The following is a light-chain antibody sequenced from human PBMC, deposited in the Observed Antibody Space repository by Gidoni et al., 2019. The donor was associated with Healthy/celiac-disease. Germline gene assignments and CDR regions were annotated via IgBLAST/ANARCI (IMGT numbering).Light chain of an antibody. CDR3: QQYGSSPPT. Sequence: LLPQSPGTLSLSPGESATLSCRASQSVSSSYLAWYQQKPGQAPRLLIYGASSRATGIPDRFSGSGSGTDFTLTISRLEPEDFAVYYCQQYGSSPPTFGQGTRLEIK. J-gene: IGKJ5*01. CDR2: GAS. CDR1: QSVSSSY. V-gene: IGKV3-20*01.